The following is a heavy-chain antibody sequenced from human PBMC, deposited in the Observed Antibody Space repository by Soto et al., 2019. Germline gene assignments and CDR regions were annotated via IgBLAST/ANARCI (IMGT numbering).Heavy chain of an antibody. CDR2: ISAHNGNT. J-gene: IGHJ4*02. CDR3: ARGRYGDY. Sequence: QVHLVQSGAEVKKPGASVKVSCKGSGYAFTTYGITWVRQAPGQGLEWMGWISAHNGNTNYAQKPQGRVTVTRDTSTRTAYMELRSLSSVDTAVYYCARGRYGDYWGQGALVTVSS. V-gene: IGHV1-18*01. D-gene: IGHD1-1*01. CDR1: GYAFTTYG.